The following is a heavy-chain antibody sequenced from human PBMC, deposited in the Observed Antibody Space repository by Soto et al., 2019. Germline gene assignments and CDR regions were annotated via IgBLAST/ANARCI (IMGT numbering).Heavy chain of an antibody. Sequence: EVQLLESGGGLVQPGGSLRLSCADSGFTFSNYAMTWVRQAPGKGLECVSTINTSGGNTHYADSVKGRFSVSRDNSKNTLSLQMNSLRAEDTAVYYCTKDWQHDSWGLGTLVTVSS. CDR2: INTSGGNT. J-gene: IGHJ5*01. CDR3: TKDWQHDS. CDR1: GFTFSNYA. V-gene: IGHV3-23*01. D-gene: IGHD6-13*01.